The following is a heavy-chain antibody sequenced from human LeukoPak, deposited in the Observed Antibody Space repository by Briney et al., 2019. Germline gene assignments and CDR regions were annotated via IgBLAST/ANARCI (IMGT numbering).Heavy chain of an antibody. Sequence: PSETLSLTCAVSGGSFSGKYWTWIRQPPGKGLEWIGEITYSGCIYYNPSLKSRVTISVDTSKNQFSLKLNSVTAADTAVYYCARDLMTWGQGTLATVSS. J-gene: IGHJ4*02. CDR3: ARDLMT. CDR2: ITYSGCI. CDR1: GGSFSGKY. V-gene: IGHV4-34*01.